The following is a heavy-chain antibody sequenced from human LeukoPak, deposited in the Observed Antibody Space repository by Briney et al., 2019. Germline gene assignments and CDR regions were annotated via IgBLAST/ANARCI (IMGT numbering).Heavy chain of an antibody. V-gene: IGHV3-23*01. J-gene: IGHJ4*02. Sequence: PGGSLRLSCAASGFTFSSYAMGWVRQAPGKGLEWVSAISGSGGSTYYADSVKGRFTISRDNSKNTLYLQMNSPRAEDTAVYYCAKLTGYYDSSGYHYWGQGTLVTVSS. CDR2: ISGSGGST. CDR1: GFTFSSYA. D-gene: IGHD3-22*01. CDR3: AKLTGYYDSSGYHY.